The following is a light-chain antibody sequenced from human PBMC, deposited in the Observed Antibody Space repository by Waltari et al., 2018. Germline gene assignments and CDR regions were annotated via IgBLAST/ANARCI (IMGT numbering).Light chain of an antibody. J-gene: IGKJ4*01. CDR3: QQRRSWPLT. CDR1: QSVYNY. Sequence: EIVLTQSPATLSLSHGDRVTLSCRASQSVYNYLGWYQQKPGQAPRLLIYDVFNRATGIPARFSGSGSGTDFTLTISSLEPEDFAVYYCQQRRSWPLTFGGGTKVEIK. CDR2: DVF. V-gene: IGKV3-11*01.